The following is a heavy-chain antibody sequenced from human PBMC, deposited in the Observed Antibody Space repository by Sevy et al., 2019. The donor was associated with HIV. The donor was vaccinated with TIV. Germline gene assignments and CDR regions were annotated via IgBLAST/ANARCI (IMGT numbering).Heavy chain of an antibody. CDR1: GFNFTSFN. D-gene: IGHD3-22*01. CDR3: ARLQNPTGYYDSSGSLYY. J-gene: IGHJ4*02. CDR2: IDSSSTTI. Sequence: GGSLRLSCATSGFNFTSFNMNWVRQAPGKGLEWLAYIDSSSTTIYYGDSVKGRFTISRDNARDSLYLQMNSLRDGDTAVYYCARLQNPTGYYDSSGSLYYWGQGTLVTISS. V-gene: IGHV3-48*02.